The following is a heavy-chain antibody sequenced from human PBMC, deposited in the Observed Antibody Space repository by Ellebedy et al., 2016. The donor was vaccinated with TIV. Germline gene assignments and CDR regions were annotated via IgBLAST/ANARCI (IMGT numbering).Heavy chain of an antibody. D-gene: IGHD6-19*01. Sequence: AASVKVSCKVFGYTLTDFSMHWVRQIPGKGLEWMGGFDPEDDEAIYAQNFQGRVTMTEDTSRDTAYMELRSLRREDSGVYYCATEGSHNDSSGYDYWGQGTLITVSS. CDR1: GYTLTDFS. CDR3: ATEGSHNDSSGYDY. CDR2: FDPEDDEA. J-gene: IGHJ4*02. V-gene: IGHV1-24*01.